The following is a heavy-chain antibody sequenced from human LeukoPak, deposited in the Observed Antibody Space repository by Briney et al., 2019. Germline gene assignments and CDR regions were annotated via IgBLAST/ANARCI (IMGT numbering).Heavy chain of an antibody. CDR1: GFTFSSYE. D-gene: IGHD4-17*01. CDR3: AKDGGTRFDYGDFLYYFDY. CDR2: ISSSGSTI. V-gene: IGHV3-48*03. Sequence: GGSLRLSWAASGFTFSSYEINWVRQAPGKGLEWVSYISSSGSTIYYADSVKGRFTISRDNAKNSLYLQMNSLRAQDTAVYYCAKDGGTRFDYGDFLYYFDYWGQGTVVTVSS. J-gene: IGHJ4*02.